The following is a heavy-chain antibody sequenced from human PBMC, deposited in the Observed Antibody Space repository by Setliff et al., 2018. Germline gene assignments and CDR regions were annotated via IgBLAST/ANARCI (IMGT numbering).Heavy chain of an antibody. Sequence: SETLSLTCAVSGFSITRGYYWGWIRQAPGKGLEWIGSLYHSGTTYYNPSLKPRVTLSLDTFNNHCSLNLNSVTAADTAVYFCARHLSHCTMTTCYNNWFDPWGQGTLVTVSS. D-gene: IGHD2-2*02. CDR3: ARHLSHCTMTTCYNNWFDP. CDR1: GFSITRGYY. CDR2: LYHSGTT. J-gene: IGHJ5*02. V-gene: IGHV4-38-2*01.